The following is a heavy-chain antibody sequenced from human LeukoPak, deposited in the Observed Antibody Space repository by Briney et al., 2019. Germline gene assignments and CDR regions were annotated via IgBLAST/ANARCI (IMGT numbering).Heavy chain of an antibody. D-gene: IGHD3-22*01. CDR2: IWYDGSNK. CDR1: GFTFSSYS. Sequence: GGSLRLSCAASGFTFSSYSMNWVRQAPGKGLEWVAVIWYDGSNKYYADSVKGRFTISRDNSKNTLYLQMNSLRAEDTAVYYCARDPYYYDSSGYSPDYWGQGTLVTVSS. CDR3: ARDPYYYDSSGYSPDY. V-gene: IGHV3-33*08. J-gene: IGHJ4*02.